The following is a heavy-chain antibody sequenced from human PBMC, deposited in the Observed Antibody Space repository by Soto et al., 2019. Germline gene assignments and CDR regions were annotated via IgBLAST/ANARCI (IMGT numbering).Heavy chain of an antibody. CDR1: GFTFSSYG. D-gene: IGHD4-17*01. Sequence: QVQLAESGGGVVQPGRSLRLSCAASGFTFSSYGMHWVRQAPGKGLEWVAVIWYDGSNKYYADSVKGRFTISRDNSKNTLYLQMNSLRAEDTAVYYCARVDGDSDYFDYWGQGTLVTVSS. V-gene: IGHV3-33*01. CDR3: ARVDGDSDYFDY. J-gene: IGHJ4*02. CDR2: IWYDGSNK.